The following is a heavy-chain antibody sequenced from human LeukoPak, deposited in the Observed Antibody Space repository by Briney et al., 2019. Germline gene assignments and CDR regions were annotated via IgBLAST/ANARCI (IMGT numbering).Heavy chain of an antibody. CDR2: TYYRSKWYN. D-gene: IGHD6-13*01. V-gene: IGHV6-1*01. J-gene: IGHJ5*02. CDR1: GDSVSSNSAA. CDR3: ARSYAGVIAAAGTGGWSWFDP. Sequence: SQTLSLTCAISGDSVSSNSAAWNWIRQSPSRGLEWLGRTYYRSKWYNDYAVSVKSRITINPDTSKNQFSLQLNSVTPEDTAVYYCARSYAGVIAAAGTGGWSWFDPWGQGTLVTVSS.